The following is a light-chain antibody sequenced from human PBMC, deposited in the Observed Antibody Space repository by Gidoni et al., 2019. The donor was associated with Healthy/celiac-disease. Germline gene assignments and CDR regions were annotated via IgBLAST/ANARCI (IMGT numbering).Light chain of an antibody. Sequence: IVITQSPYSLAVSLGERATINCKSSQSVLYSSNNKNYLAWHQQKPGQPPKLLIYWASTRESGVPDRFSGSGSGTDFTLTISSLQAEDVAVYYCQQYYSTPITFXXXTRLEIK. CDR1: QSVLYSSNNKNY. V-gene: IGKV4-1*01. CDR2: WAS. CDR3: QQYYSTPIT. J-gene: IGKJ5*01.